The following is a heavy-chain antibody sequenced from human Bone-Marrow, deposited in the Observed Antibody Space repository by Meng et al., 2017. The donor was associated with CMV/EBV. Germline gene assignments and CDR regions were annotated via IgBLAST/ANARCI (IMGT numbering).Heavy chain of an antibody. CDR1: GFNFSSYG. Sequence: GGSLRLSCAASGFNFSSYGMHWVRQAPGKGLEWVAVIWYDGSNKYYADSVKGRFTISRDNSKNTLYLQMNSLRAEDTAVYYCAKTRQTTHWRRDYYGMDVWGQGTTVTVSS. D-gene: IGHD1-14*01. V-gene: IGHV3-33*06. CDR3: AKTRQTTHWRRDYYGMDV. CDR2: IWYDGSNK. J-gene: IGHJ6*02.